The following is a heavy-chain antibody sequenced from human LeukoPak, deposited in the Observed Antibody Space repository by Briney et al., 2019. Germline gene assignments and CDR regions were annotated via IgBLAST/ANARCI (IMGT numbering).Heavy chain of an antibody. CDR3: ARDFPCGGDCFEYFDY. CDR2: INPSGGST. J-gene: IGHJ4*02. D-gene: IGHD2-21*02. CDR1: GYTFTSYY. V-gene: IGHV1-46*01. Sequence: ASVKVPCKASGYTFTSYYMHWVRQAPGQGLEWMGIINPSGGSTSYAQKFQGRVTMTRDTSTSTVYMELSSLRSEDTAVYYCARDFPCGGDCFEYFDYWGQGTLVTVSS.